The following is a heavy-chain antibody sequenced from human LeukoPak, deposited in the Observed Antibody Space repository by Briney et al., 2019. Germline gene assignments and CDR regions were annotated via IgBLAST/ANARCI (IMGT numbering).Heavy chain of an antibody. CDR2: IYSGGST. V-gene: IGHV3-53*01. D-gene: IGHD5-18*01. Sequence: GGSLRLSCAASGFTVSNSYMSWVRQAPGEGLEWVSVIYSGGSTYYADSVKGRFTISRDNSKNTVYLQMNSLRAEDTAVYYCARELTALDFWGQGTLGTVSS. CDR1: GFTVSNSY. CDR3: ARELTALDF. J-gene: IGHJ4*02.